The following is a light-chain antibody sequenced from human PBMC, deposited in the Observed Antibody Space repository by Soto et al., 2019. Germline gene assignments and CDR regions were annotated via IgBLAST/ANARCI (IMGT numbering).Light chain of an antibody. V-gene: IGLV2-14*04. CDR2: AVN. J-gene: IGLJ1*01. CDR1: SSDVGGYSY. Sequence: NSSDVGGYSYVSWYQQHPGKAPKLMIYAVNNRPSGVSDRFSGSKSGNTASLTISGLHAEDKADYYCSSYTSGSYAFVTGTEVTVL. CDR3: SSYTSGSYA.